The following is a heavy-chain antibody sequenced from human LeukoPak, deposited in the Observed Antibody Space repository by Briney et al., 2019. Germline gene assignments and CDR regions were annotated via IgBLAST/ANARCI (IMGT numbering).Heavy chain of an antibody. D-gene: IGHD3-22*01. CDR2: MYYSGNT. J-gene: IGHJ3*02. Sequence: SETLSLTCTVSGGSISSSSYYWGWIRQPPGKGLEWIGSMYYSGNTYYNPSLKSRVTISVDTSKNQFSLKLSSVTAADTAVYYCARHDSSGPYNAFDIWGQGTMVTVSS. V-gene: IGHV4-39*01. CDR1: GGSISSSSYY. CDR3: ARHDSSGPYNAFDI.